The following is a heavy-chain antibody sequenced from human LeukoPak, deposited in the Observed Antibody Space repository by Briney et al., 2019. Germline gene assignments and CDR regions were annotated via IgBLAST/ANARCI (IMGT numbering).Heavy chain of an antibody. CDR2: ISGSGGST. CDR3: ARGPGSSGLLFDY. Sequence: GGSLRLSCAASGFTFSSYAMSWVRQAPGKGLEWVSAISGSGGSTYYADSVKGRFTISRDNSKSTLYLQMNSLRAEDTAVYYCARGPGSSGLLFDYWGQGTLVTVSS. D-gene: IGHD3-22*01. V-gene: IGHV3-23*01. CDR1: GFTFSSYA. J-gene: IGHJ4*02.